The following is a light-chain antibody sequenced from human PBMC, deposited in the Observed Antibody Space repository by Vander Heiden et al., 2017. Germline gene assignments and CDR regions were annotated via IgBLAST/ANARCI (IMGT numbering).Light chain of an antibody. CDR2: DIS. CDR3: NAYTSSSTVV. V-gene: IGLV2-14*01. J-gene: IGLJ2*01. Sequence: QSALTQPAPVSGSPAQSTTISCTGTSSDVGGYYYVSWYQQHPGKAPKIMVYDISNRPSGVSNRVSCSRSGNTASLTVSGLQAEDEADYYCNAYTSSSTVVFGGGTKLTVL. CDR1: SSDVGGYYY.